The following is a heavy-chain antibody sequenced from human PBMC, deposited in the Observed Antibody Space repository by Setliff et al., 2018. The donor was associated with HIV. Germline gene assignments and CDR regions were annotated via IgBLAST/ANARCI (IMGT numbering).Heavy chain of an antibody. J-gene: IGHJ3*02. D-gene: IGHD6-13*01. V-gene: IGHV3-49*04. CDR2: IRSEAYGGTT. CDR1: GFTFGDYT. Sequence: GGSLRLSCTASGFTFGDYTMSWVRQAPGKGLEWVGLIRSEAYGGTTEYAASVKGRFTISRDNAKKSLYLQMNSLRAEDTAVYYCARATAAWDDAFDIWGQGTMVTVS. CDR3: ARATAAWDDAFDI.